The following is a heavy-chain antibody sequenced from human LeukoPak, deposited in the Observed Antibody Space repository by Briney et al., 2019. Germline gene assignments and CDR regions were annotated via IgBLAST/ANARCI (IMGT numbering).Heavy chain of an antibody. D-gene: IGHD3-22*01. CDR1: GGTSNSHA. CDR2: IIPNLGTT. Sequence: GASVKLSCKASGGTSNSHAISWVRQAPRQGLEWMGRIIPNLGTTNRAQNFQDRVTLTADKSTNTAYMELTSLTSDDTAVYYCATTNDGGGYQWGDFFDFWGQGTLVTVSS. CDR3: ATTNDGGGYQWGDFFDF. J-gene: IGHJ4*02. V-gene: IGHV1-69*04.